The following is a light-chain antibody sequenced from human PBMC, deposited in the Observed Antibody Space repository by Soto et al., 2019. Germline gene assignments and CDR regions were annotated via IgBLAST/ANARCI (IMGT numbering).Light chain of an antibody. CDR2: AVR. CDR1: SSDIGAYNF. Sequence: QSALTQPRSVSGSRGQTVTISCTGSSSDIGAYNFVSWYQQFAGQAPKLLIFAVRKRPAGVPARFSASKSGNTASLTISGLEAEDEADYYWCSYAGSTVFDVFGTGTKLTVL. V-gene: IGLV2-11*01. J-gene: IGLJ1*01. CDR3: CSYAGSTVFDV.